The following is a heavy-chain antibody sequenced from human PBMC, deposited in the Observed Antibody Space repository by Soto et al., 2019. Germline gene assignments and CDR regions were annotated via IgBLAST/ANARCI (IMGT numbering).Heavy chain of an antibody. CDR2: IYYSGST. CDR1: GGSISSYY. J-gene: IGHJ4*02. D-gene: IGHD3-10*01. V-gene: IGHV4-59*08. Sequence: SETLSLTCTVSGGSISSYYWSWIRQPPGKGLEWIGYIYYSGSTHYNPSLKSRVTISLDTSKNQFSLNLRSVTAADTAVYYCASMGYHYGSGSYPLDYWGQGTLVTVSS. CDR3: ASMGYHYGSGSYPLDY.